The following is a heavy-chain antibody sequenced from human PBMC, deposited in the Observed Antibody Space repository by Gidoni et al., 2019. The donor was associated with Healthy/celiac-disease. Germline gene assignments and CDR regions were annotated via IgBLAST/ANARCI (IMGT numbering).Heavy chain of an antibody. CDR3: ARLGAGLNYYGSGSYLGY. D-gene: IGHD3-10*01. Sequence: EVQLVQSGAEVKKPGESMKLSCQGSGYSFTSYWIGWVRQMPGKGLEWMGIIYPGDSDTRYSPSFQGQVTSSADKSISTAYLQWSSLKASDTAMYYCARLGAGLNYYGSGSYLGYWGQGTLVTVSS. CDR1: GYSFTSYW. CDR2: IYPGDSDT. V-gene: IGHV5-51*03. J-gene: IGHJ4*02.